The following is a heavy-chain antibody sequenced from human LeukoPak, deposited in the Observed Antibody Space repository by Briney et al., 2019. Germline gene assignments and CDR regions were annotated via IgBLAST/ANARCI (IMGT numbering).Heavy chain of an antibody. J-gene: IGHJ5*02. Sequence: SETLSLTCAVSGGSISSSNWWSWVRQPPGKGLEWIGEIYHSGSTNYNPSLKSRVTISVDTSKNQFSLKLSSVTAADTAVYYCARVSMLNWFDPWGQGTLVTVSS. CDR3: ARVSMLNWFDP. CDR2: IYHSGST. V-gene: IGHV4-4*02. CDR1: GGSISSSNW. D-gene: IGHD2/OR15-2a*01.